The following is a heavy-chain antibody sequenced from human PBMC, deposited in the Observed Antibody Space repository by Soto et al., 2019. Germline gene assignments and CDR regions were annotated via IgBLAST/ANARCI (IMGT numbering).Heavy chain of an antibody. CDR1: GYTFTGYY. CDR3: ARYGTGGCSGGSCYSTGYYYYGMDV. J-gene: IGHJ6*02. Sequence: ASVKVSCKASGYTFTGYYMHWVRQAPGQGLEWMGWINPNSGGTNYAQKFQGWVTMTRDTSISTAYMELSRLRSDDTAVYYCARYGTGGCSGGSCYSTGYYYYGMDVWGQGTTVTVSS. CDR2: INPNSGGT. D-gene: IGHD2-15*01. V-gene: IGHV1-2*04.